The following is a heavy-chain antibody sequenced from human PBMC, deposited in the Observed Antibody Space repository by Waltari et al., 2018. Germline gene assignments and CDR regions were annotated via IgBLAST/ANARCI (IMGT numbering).Heavy chain of an antibody. CDR1: GYSISSGYY. V-gene: IGHV4-38-2*01. D-gene: IGHD1-26*01. CDR2: IYHSGST. CDR3: ARGGEVVAARVEGPTPVDY. J-gene: IGHJ4*02. Sequence: QVQLQESGPGLVKPSETLSLTCAVSGYSISSGYYWGWIRQPPGKGLEWIGSIYHSGSTYYNQSLKSRVTISVDTSKNQFSLKLSSVTAADTAVYYCARGGEVVAARVEGPTPVDYWGQGTLVTVSS.